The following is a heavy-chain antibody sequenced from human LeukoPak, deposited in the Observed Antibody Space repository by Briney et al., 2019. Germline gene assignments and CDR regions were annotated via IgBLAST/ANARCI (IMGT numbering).Heavy chain of an antibody. V-gene: IGHV4-30-2*01. CDR1: GGSISSDGYY. CDR2: IYHSGST. CDR3: ARGRGGTSDYYPFYFDY. Sequence: SETLSLTCTVSGGSISSDGYYWSWIRQPPGKGLEWIGYIYHSGSTYYNPSLKSRVTISVDRSKNQFSPKLSSVTAADTALYHCARGRGGTSDYYPFYFDYWGQGALVMVSS. J-gene: IGHJ4*02. D-gene: IGHD3-3*01.